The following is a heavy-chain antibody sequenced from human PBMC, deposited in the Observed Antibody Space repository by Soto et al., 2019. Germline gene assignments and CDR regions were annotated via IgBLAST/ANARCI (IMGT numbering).Heavy chain of an antibody. Sequence: GGSLRLSCAASGFTFSSYGMHWVRQAPGKGLEWVAVISYDGSNKYYADSVKGRFTISRDNSKNTLYLQMNSLRAEDTAVYYCAKDRRGLVYYYYYGMDVWGQGTTVTVSS. V-gene: IGHV3-30*18. CDR1: GFTFSSYG. CDR3: AKDRRGLVYYYYYGMDV. CDR2: ISYDGSNK. D-gene: IGHD3-22*01. J-gene: IGHJ6*02.